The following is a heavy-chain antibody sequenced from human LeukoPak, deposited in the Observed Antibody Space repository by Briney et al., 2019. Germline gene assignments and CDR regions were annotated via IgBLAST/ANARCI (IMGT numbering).Heavy chain of an antibody. Sequence: QTGGSLRLSCAASGFTFGTFAFSWVRQAPGKGLGWVSSITGDDSTYYADSVKGRFTISRDTSSNTLYLQMNSLRAEDTALYYCAKGHYDFRDYWGQGTLVTVSS. CDR1: GFTFGTFA. V-gene: IGHV3-23*01. CDR2: ITGDDST. CDR3: AKGHYDFRDY. J-gene: IGHJ4*02. D-gene: IGHD3-3*01.